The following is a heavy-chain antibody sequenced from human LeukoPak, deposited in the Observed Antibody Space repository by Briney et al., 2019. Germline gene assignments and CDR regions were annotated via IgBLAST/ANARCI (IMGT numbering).Heavy chain of an antibody. CDR1: GYTFTSYG. V-gene: IGHV1-18*01. D-gene: IGHD3-10*01. J-gene: IGHJ4*02. Sequence: GASVKVSCKASGYTFTSYGISWVRQAPGQGLEWMGWISAYNGNTNYAQKLQGRVTMTTDTSTSTADMELRSLRSDDTAVYYCARDPVPYYYGSGSYLDYWGQGTLVTVSS. CDR2: ISAYNGNT. CDR3: ARDPVPYYYGSGSYLDY.